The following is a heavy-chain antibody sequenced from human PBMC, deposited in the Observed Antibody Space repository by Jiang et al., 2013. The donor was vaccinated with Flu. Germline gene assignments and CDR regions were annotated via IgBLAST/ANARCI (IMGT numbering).Heavy chain of an antibody. CDR3: ATEDFWSAPRGANYYYYGMDV. J-gene: IGHJ6*02. Sequence: GAEVKKPGASVKVSCKVSGYTLTELSMHWVRQAPGKGLEWMGGFDPEDGETIYAQKFQGRVTMTEDTSTDTAYMELSSLRSEDTAVYYCATEDFWSAPRGANYYYYGMDVWGQGTTVTVSS. V-gene: IGHV1-24*01. D-gene: IGHD3-3*01. CDR1: GYTLTELS. CDR2: FDPEDGET.